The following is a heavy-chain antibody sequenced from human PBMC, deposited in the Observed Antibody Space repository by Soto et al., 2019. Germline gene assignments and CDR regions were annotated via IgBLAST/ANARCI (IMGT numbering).Heavy chain of an antibody. D-gene: IGHD4-17*01. CDR1: GYSFTSYW. CDR2: IYPGDSDT. Sequence: PGESLKISCKGSGYSFTSYWIGWVRQMPGKGLEWMGIIYPGDSDTRYSPSFQGQVTISADKSISTAYLQWSSLKASDTAMYYCARTQGLTVTTIYYGMDVWGQGTTVTVSS. V-gene: IGHV5-51*01. CDR3: ARTQGLTVTTIYYGMDV. J-gene: IGHJ6*02.